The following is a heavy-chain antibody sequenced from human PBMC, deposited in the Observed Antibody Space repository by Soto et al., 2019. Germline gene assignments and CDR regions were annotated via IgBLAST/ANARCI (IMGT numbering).Heavy chain of an antibody. D-gene: IGHD3-9*01. V-gene: IGHV2-5*02. CDR3: AHTPTILLSFENWFDP. CDR2: NYWDDDK. J-gene: IGHJ5*02. Sequence: ITLKESGPTLVKPTQTLTLTCTFSGFSLNTNGVGVGWIRQPPGKALEWLALNYWDDDKRYSPSLKSRLTITKDTSKTQVVLIMTNMDPVDTATYYCAHTPTILLSFENWFDPWGHGTLVNVSS. CDR1: GFSLNTNGVG.